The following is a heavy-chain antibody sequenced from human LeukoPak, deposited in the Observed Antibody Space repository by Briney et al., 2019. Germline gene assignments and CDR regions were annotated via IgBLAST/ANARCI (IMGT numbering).Heavy chain of an antibody. D-gene: IGHD6-19*01. CDR1: GFTFSTYS. J-gene: IGHJ4*02. Sequence: GGSLRLSCAASGFTFSTYSLNWVRQAPGKGLEWVSYISSSSSTTEYADSVKGRFTISRDNAKNSLSPQMNSLRDEDTAVYYCARDYGWSFDYWGQGTLVTVSS. CDR2: ISSSSSTT. CDR3: ARDYGWSFDY. V-gene: IGHV3-48*02.